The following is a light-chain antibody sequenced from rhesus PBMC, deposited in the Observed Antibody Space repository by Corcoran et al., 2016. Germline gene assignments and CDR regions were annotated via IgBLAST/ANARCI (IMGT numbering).Light chain of an antibody. Sequence: DIQMTQSPSSLSASVGDRVTITCRASQGISNWLAWYQQKPGKAPKLLIYRAANLETGVPSRFSGSGSGTDFTLPISRLQPEDIATCYCQNNYGTPFTFGPGTKL. V-gene: IGKV1-69*01. J-gene: IGKJ3*01. CDR2: RAA. CDR3: QNNYGTPFT. CDR1: QGISNW.